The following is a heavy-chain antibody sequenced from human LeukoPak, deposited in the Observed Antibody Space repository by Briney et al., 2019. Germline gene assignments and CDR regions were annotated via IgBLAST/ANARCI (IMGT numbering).Heavy chain of an antibody. CDR3: ASSFGVPAYFDY. D-gene: IGHD3-16*01. CDR2: ISSSSSYI. CDR1: GFTFSSYS. Sequence: PGGSLRLSCAASGFTFSSYSMNWVRQAPGKGLEWVSSISSSSSYIYYADSVKGRFTISRDNAKNSLYLQMNSLRAEDTAVYYCASSFGVPAYFDYWGQGTLVTVS. J-gene: IGHJ4*02. V-gene: IGHV3-21*01.